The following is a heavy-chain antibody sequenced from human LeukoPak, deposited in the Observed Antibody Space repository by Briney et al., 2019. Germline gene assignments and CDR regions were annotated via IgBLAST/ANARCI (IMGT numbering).Heavy chain of an antibody. J-gene: IGHJ4*02. D-gene: IGHD3-16*01. V-gene: IGHV3-66*01. CDR3: ARDRGTHDYERFDY. CDR1: GFTVSSND. Sequence: GGFLRLSCAASGFTVSSNDMSWVRQAPGKGLEWVSIIYSDGSTYYADSVKGRFTISRDNSKNTLYLQMNSLRAEDTAVFYCARDRGTHDYERFDYWGQGTLVTVSS. CDR2: IYSDGST.